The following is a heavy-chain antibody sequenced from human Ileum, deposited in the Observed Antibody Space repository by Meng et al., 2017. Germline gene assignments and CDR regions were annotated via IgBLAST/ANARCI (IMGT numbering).Heavy chain of an antibody. Sequence: QGQLQESGPGLVKPSGTLSLTCAGSGDSISSSGWWSWVRQSPGKGLEWIGQIYQSGSTNYNPSLKSRVTISIDRSENQLSLKLSSVTAADTAVYYCARHIVGPTPGMEYWGQGTLVTVSS. V-gene: IGHV4-4*02. J-gene: IGHJ4*02. D-gene: IGHD1-26*01. CDR1: GDSISSSGW. CDR3: ARHIVGPTPGMEY. CDR2: IYQSGST.